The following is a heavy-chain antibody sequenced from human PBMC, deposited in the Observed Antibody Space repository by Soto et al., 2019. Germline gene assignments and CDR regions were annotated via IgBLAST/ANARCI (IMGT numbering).Heavy chain of an antibody. J-gene: IGHJ5*02. CDR3: ARSSGYYDILTGSFDP. CDR2: IYYSGST. Sequence: SETLSLTCTVSGGSISTYYWSWVRQPPGKGLEWIGYIYYSGSTNYNPSLKSRVTISVDTSKNQFSLKLSSVTAADTAVYYCARSSGYYDILTGSFDPWGQGTLVTVSS. CDR1: GGSISTYY. V-gene: IGHV4-59*01. D-gene: IGHD3-9*01.